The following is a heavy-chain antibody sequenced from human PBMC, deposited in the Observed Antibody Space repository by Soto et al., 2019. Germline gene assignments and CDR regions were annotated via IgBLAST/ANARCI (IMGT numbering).Heavy chain of an antibody. V-gene: IGHV5-51*01. CDR3: ARDPGDLYSSSSPGAFDI. J-gene: IGHJ3*02. D-gene: IGHD6-6*01. CDR1: GYSFTSYW. CDR2: IYPGDSDT. Sequence: GESLKISCKGSGYSFTSYWIGWVRQMPGKGLEWMGIIYPGDSDTRYSPSFQGQVTISADKSISTAYLQWSSLKASDTAMYYWARDPGDLYSSSSPGAFDIWGQGTMVTVSS.